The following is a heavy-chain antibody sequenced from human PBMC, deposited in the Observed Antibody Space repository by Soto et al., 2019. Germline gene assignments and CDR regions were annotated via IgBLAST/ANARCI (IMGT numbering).Heavy chain of an antibody. J-gene: IGHJ6*02. D-gene: IGHD6-13*01. CDR1: GFTFSSYE. CDR3: ARNQYSSSMDV. CDR2: ISSSGSTI. Sequence: PGGSLRLSCAASGFTFSSYEMNWVRQAPGKGLEWVSYISSSGSTIYYADSVKGRFTISRDNAKNSLYLQMNSLRAEDTAVYYCARNQYSSSMDVWGQGTTVTVSS. V-gene: IGHV3-48*03.